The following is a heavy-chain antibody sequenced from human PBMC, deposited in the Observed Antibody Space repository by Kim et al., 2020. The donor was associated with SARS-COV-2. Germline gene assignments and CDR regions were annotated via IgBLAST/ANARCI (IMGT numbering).Heavy chain of an antibody. D-gene: IGHD3-10*02. CDR1: GFTFSSYS. J-gene: IGHJ4*02. CDR2: ISSSSSYI. CDR3: ARVDARGVISH. V-gene: IGHV3-21*01. Sequence: GGSLRLSCAASGFTFSSYSMNWVRQAPGKGLEWVSSISSSSSYIYYADSVKGRFTISRDNAKNSLYLQMNSLRAEDTAVYYCARVDARGVISHWGQGTLVTVSS.